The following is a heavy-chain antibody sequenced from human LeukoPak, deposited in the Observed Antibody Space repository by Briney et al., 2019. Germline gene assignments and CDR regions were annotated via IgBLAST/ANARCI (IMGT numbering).Heavy chain of an antibody. CDR3: AKDGETYYDILTGYYVVDY. J-gene: IGHJ4*02. V-gene: IGHV3-23*01. D-gene: IGHD3-9*01. Sequence: GGSLRLSCAASGFTFSRHAMSWVRQAPGKGLEWVSTISGSAGSTYFADSVKGRFTISRDNSKNTLYLQMNSLRAEDTAVYYCAKDGETYYDILTGYYVVDYWGQGTLVTVSS. CDR2: ISGSAGST. CDR1: GFTFSRHA.